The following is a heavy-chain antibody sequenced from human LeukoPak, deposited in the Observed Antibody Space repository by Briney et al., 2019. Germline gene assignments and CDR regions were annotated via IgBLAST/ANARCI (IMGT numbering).Heavy chain of an antibody. V-gene: IGHV1-18*01. Sequence: GASVKVSCKASGYTFTSYGISWVRQAPGQGLEWMGWISAYNGNTNYAQKLQGRVTMTTDTSTSTAYMELSSLRSEDTAVYYCASASYGSGSSPFDYWGQGTLVTVSS. CDR1: GYTFTSYG. CDR3: ASASYGSGSSPFDY. CDR2: ISAYNGNT. D-gene: IGHD3-10*01. J-gene: IGHJ4*02.